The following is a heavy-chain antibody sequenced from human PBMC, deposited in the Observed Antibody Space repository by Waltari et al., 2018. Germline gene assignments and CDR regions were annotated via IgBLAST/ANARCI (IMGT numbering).Heavy chain of an antibody. CDR1: GFVFNNYW. CDR3: ARGDSWAFDI. D-gene: IGHD4-4*01. V-gene: IGHV3-7*01. J-gene: IGHJ3*02. Sequence: ELQLVESGGGLVQPGRSLKLSCSAPGFVFNNYWMCWVRQAPGKGRGWGATINQYGSEEHYVDSAKGRFTISRDNAKNAVYLQMNSLSAGDTSVYYCARGDSWAFDIWGQGTMVTVAS. CDR2: INQYGSEE.